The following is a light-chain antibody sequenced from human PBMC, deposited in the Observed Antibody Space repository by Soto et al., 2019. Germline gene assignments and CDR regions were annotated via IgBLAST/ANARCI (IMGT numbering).Light chain of an antibody. CDR1: SSGVGSYNL. Sequence: QSALTQPASVSRSPGQSITISCTGTSSGVGSYNLVSWYQQLPGRAPKLIIYEVNERPSGISNRFSGSKSGNTASLTISGLQAEDETDYYCCSYAGSSIVAFGGGTKLTVL. CDR3: CSYAGSSIVA. CDR2: EVN. J-gene: IGLJ3*02. V-gene: IGLV2-23*02.